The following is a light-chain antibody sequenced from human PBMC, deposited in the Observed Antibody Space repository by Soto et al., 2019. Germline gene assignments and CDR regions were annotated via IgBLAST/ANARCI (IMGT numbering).Light chain of an antibody. V-gene: IGKV3-20*01. CDR2: GAS. J-gene: IGKJ1*01. CDR1: QSVSGSY. Sequence: IVLTQSPGTLSLSPRERATLSCRASQSVSGSYLAWYQQKPGQAPRLLIYGASSRATGIPDRFSGSGSGTDFTLTISRLEPEEFAVYHCQQYAGSPPTFCQGTKVEIK. CDR3: QQYAGSPPT.